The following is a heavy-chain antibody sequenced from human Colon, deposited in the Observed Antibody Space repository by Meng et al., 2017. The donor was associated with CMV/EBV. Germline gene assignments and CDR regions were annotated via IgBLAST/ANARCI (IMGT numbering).Heavy chain of an antibody. Sequence: GGSLRLSCAASGFTVSSNYMSWVRQAPGKGLEWVSLIYSGGRTFYTDSVKGRFTISRDNSKNTLYLQMNSLRAEDTAVYYCARTPSEGSSWYHYYYYYGMDVWGQGTTVTVSS. D-gene: IGHD6-13*01. V-gene: IGHV3-53*01. CDR1: GFTVSSNY. CDR2: IYSGGRT. CDR3: ARTPSEGSSWYHYYYYYGMDV. J-gene: IGHJ6*02.